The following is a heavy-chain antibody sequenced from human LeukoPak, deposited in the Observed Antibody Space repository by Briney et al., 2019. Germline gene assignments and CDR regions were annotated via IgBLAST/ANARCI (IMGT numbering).Heavy chain of an antibody. J-gene: IGHJ4*02. CDR3: ARGVAARGHFDY. V-gene: IGHV4-59*01. Sequence: SETLSLTCTVSGGSISSYYWSWIRQPRGKGLEWIGYVYYSGSTNFNPSLKSRVTISLDTSKNQFSLRLSSLTAADTAVYYCARGVAARGHFDYWGQGTLVTVSS. CDR1: GGSISSYY. D-gene: IGHD6-6*01. CDR2: VYYSGST.